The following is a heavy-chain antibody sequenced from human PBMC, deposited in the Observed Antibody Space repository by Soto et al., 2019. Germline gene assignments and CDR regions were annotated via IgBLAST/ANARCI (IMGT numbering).Heavy chain of an antibody. CDR3: ARDRGVVTALYYYYGMDV. J-gene: IGHJ6*02. Sequence: QVQLVQSGAEVKKPGSSVKVSCKASGGTFSSYAISWVRQAPGQGLEWMGGIIPIFGTANYAQKFQGRVTITADESTSTAYMALSSLRSEDTAVYYCARDRGVVTALYYYYGMDVWGQGTTVTVSS. CDR2: IIPIFGTA. V-gene: IGHV1-69*01. D-gene: IGHD2-15*01. CDR1: GGTFSSYA.